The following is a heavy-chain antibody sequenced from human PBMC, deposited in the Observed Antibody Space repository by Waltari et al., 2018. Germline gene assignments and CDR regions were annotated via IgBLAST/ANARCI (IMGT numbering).Heavy chain of an antibody. CDR2: IIPICGTA. CDR1: GGTFSSYA. Sequence: QVQLVQSVAEVKKPGSSVKVSCKASGGTFSSYAISWVRKAPGQGLGGMGGIIPICGTANYAQKFQGRGTITADKSTSTAYMELSSLRSEDTAVYYCARDPDYYDSSGKSHWGQGTLVTVSS. CDR3: ARDPDYYDSSGKSH. J-gene: IGHJ4*02. V-gene: IGHV1-69*14. D-gene: IGHD3-22*01.